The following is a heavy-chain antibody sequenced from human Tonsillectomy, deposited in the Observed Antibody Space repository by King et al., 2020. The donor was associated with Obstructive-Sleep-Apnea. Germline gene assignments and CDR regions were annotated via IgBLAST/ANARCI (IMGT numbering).Heavy chain of an antibody. CDR3: AKGEWSSRSIDY. Sequence: VQLVESGGGAVQPGRSLRLSCAVSGFTLSTYDIHWVRQAPGKGLEWVAIISWNGSDKYFADSVKGRFTMSRDTSKNTLYLEMNSLRAEDAAAYYCAKGEWSSRSIDYWGQGTLVTVS. CDR2: ISWNGSDK. J-gene: IGHJ4*02. V-gene: IGHV3-30*18. D-gene: IGHD6-13*01. CDR1: GFTLSTYD.